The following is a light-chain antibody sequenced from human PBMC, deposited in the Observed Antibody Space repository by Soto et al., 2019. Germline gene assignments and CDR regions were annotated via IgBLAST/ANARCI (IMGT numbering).Light chain of an antibody. Sequence: EIVLTQSPATVSLSPGEKATLSCRASQSVSSNLAWYQQKPGQAPRLLIYGASNRATGIPDRFSGSGSGTDFTPTISRLEPEDFAVYYCQQYGSSGTFGQGTKVDIK. V-gene: IGKV3-20*01. CDR1: QSVSSN. CDR2: GAS. J-gene: IGKJ1*01. CDR3: QQYGSSGT.